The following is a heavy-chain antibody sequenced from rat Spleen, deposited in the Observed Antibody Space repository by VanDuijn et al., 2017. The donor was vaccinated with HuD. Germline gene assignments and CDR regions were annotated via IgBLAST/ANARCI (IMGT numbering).Heavy chain of an antibody. D-gene: IGHD1-11*01. V-gene: IGHV5-29*01. CDR1: GFTFSDYY. J-gene: IGHJ2*01. CDR3: ARRYDFDY. Sequence: EVQLVESDGGLVQPGRSLKLSCAASGFTFSDYYMAWIRQAPSKGLDWVATISYDGINTYYRDSVKGRFTISRDDANNTLYLQMDSLRSEDTATYYCARRYDFDYWGQGVMVTVSS. CDR2: ISYDGINT.